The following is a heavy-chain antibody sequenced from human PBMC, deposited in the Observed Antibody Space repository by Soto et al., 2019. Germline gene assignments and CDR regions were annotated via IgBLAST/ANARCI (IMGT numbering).Heavy chain of an antibody. CDR1: GYTFTNYG. J-gene: IGHJ6*02. CDR2: ISGYNGNT. V-gene: IGHV1-18*01. CDR3: ANCYGMDV. Sequence: QVQVVQSGDEVKKPGASVKVSCKASGYTFTNYGFSWVRQATGQGLEWMGWISGYNGNTKYAEKFQGRVTMTTDTTTSTAHMELRSLGSDDTTVYYWANCYGMDVWGQGTAVTVS.